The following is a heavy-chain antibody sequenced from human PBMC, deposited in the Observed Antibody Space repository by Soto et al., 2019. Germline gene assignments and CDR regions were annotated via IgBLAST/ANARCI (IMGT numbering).Heavy chain of an antibody. Sequence: GGSLRLSCAASGFTFSGYGMHWVRQAPGKGLEWVAVISYDGSNIYYADSVKGRFTISRDNSKNTLYLKMNSLRTEDTAVYYCTKNSRKWELKYYYGMDVWGQGNTVTVSS. CDR3: TKNSRKWELKYYYGMDV. V-gene: IGHV3-33*06. CDR2: ISYDGSNI. J-gene: IGHJ6*02. D-gene: IGHD1-26*01. CDR1: GFTFSGYG.